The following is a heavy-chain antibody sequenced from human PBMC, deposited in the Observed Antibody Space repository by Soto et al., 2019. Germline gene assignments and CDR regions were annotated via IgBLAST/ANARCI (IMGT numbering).Heavy chain of an antibody. CDR2: IYHSGST. V-gene: IGHV4-30-2*01. CDR3: ARGLHFIRAFDI. J-gene: IGHJ3*02. Sequence: QLQLQESGSGLVKPSQTLSLSCAVSGGSISSGGYSWSWIRQPPGKVLEWIGYIYHSGSTYYNPSLKSRVNISVDRSKNQFCPKLSSVTAADTAVYYCARGLHFIRAFDIWGRGTMVTVSS. CDR1: GGSISSGGYS. D-gene: IGHD4-4*01.